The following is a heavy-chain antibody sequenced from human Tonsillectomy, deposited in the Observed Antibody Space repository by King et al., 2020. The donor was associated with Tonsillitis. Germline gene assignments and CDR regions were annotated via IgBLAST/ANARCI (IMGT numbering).Heavy chain of an antibody. CDR2: IYYSGST. CDR1: GGSVSSGSYY. Sequence: VQLQESGPGLVKPSETLSLTCTVSGGSVSSGSYYWSWIRQPPGKGLEWIGYIYYSGSTNYKPSLKSRVTISVDTSKNQFSLKLSSVTAADTAVYYCARGVGIDAFDIWGQGTMVTVSS. D-gene: IGHD7-27*01. J-gene: IGHJ3*02. V-gene: IGHV4-61*01. CDR3: ARGVGIDAFDI.